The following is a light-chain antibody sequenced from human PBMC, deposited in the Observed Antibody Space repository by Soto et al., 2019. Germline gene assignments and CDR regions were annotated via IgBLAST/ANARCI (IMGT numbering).Light chain of an antibody. CDR1: SSNIGTNT. V-gene: IGLV1-44*01. Sequence: QSVLTQPPSASGTPGQRVTISCSGSSSNIGTNTVNWFQQLPGTAPKLLIYSHNQRPSGVPDRFSGSKSGTSASLAISGLQSENEADYFCAAWDDRLNGHVFGGGTKLTVL. CDR3: AAWDDRLNGHV. J-gene: IGLJ2*01. CDR2: SHN.